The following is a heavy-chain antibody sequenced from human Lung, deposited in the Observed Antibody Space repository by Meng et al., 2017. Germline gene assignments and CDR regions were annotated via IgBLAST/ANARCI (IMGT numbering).Heavy chain of an antibody. CDR2: VYFSGST. D-gene: IGHD4-23*01. CDR1: GDSVSSGGYY. V-gene: IGHV4-61*08. J-gene: IGHJ4*02. CDR3: ARGGTVVNLGY. Sequence: HVQLQESGPGLLRPSEALSLTFPVSGDSVSSGGYYWSWIRQPPGKGLEWIGYVYFSGSTNYNPSFKSRVTISLDTSKNQFSLKLNSVTAADTAVYYCARGGTVVNLGYWGPGTLVTVSS.